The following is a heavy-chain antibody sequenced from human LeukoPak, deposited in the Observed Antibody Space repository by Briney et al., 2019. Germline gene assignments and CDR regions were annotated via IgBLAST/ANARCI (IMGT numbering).Heavy chain of an antibody. D-gene: IGHD4-23*01. CDR1: GGSISSYY. CDR2: IYYSGST. CDR3: AREPVATVVTPDAFDI. Sequence: PSETLSLTCTVSGGSISSYYWSWIRQPPGKGLEWIGYIYYSGSTNYNPSLKSRVTISVDTSKNQFSLKLSSVTAADTAVYYCAREPVATVVTPDAFDIWGQGTMVTVSS. J-gene: IGHJ3*02. V-gene: IGHV4-59*01.